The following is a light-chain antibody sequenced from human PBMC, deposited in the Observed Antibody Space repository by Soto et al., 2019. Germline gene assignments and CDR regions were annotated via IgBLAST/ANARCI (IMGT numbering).Light chain of an antibody. CDR1: QDVSHW. CDR2: KAA. J-gene: IGKJ2*01. CDR3: QHYDSYPYT. V-gene: IGKV1-5*03. Sequence: DIHMDQSPSALSASVGDRVTITCRASQDVSHWLAWYQQKPGQAPKLVIYKAASLESGVPSSFSGRGSGTEFTLTIRDLQPDDFATYYCQHYDSYPYTFGQGTSLEIK.